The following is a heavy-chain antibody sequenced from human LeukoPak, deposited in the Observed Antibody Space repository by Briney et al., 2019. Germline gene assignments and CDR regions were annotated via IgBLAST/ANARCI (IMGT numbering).Heavy chain of an antibody. CDR3: AREVSYGGPDTYYYYYYGMDV. CDR2: INSDGSSR. CDR1: GFTFSAYW. J-gene: IGHJ6*02. V-gene: IGHV3-74*01. D-gene: IGHD4-23*01. Sequence: GGSLRLSCAASGFTFSAYWMHWVRQAPGKGLVWVSRINSDGSSRTYADSVKGRFTISRDNAKNSLYLQMNSLRAEDTAVYYCAREVSYGGPDTYYYYYYGMDVWGQGTTVTVSS.